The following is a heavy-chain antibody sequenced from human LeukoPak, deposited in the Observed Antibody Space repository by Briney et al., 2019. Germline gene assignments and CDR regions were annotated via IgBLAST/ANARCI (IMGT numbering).Heavy chain of an antibody. D-gene: IGHD5-24*01. CDR2: IYYSGST. CDR1: GGSISSYY. V-gene: IGHV4-59*01. Sequence: SETLSLTCTVSGGSISSYYWSWIRQPPGKGLEWIGYIYYSGSTNYNPSLKSRVTISVDTSKNQFSLKLSSVTAADTAVYYCARVNRFQLSHYYMDVWGKGTTVTVSS. CDR3: ARVNRFQLSHYYMDV. J-gene: IGHJ6*03.